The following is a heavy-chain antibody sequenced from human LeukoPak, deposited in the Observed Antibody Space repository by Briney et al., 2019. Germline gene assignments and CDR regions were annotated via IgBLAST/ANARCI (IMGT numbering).Heavy chain of an antibody. CDR1: GFSFSSHG. CDR2: ISPSGDIT. V-gene: IGHV3-23*01. Sequence: GGSLRLSCAGSGFSFSSHGMNWVRQAPGKGLEWVSGISPSGDITYYTDSVKGRFTIARDNPKNTLYLQMHGLRAEDTAVYYCAKVGHYGDYLDYYYYYYMDVWGKGTTVTVSS. D-gene: IGHD4-17*01. CDR3: AKVGHYGDYLDYYYYYYMDV. J-gene: IGHJ6*03.